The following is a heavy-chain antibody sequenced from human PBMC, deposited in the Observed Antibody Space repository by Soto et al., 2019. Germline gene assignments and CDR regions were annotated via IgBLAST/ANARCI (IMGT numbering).Heavy chain of an antibody. D-gene: IGHD3-10*01. CDR1: GFTFSDYY. CDR2: ISSSGSTI. V-gene: IGHV3-11*01. Sequence: GESLKISCAASGFTFSDYYMSWIRQAPGKGLEWVSYISSSGSTIYYADSVKGRFTISRDNAKNSLYLQMNSLRAEDTAVYYCARCITMVRGVITRFDPWGQGTLVTVSS. CDR3: ARCITMVRGVITRFDP. J-gene: IGHJ5*02.